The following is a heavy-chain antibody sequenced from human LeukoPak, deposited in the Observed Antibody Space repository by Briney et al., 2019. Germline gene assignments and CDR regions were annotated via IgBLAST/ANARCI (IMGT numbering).Heavy chain of an antibody. CDR1: GFTFNNYA. D-gene: IGHD1-14*01. J-gene: IGHJ4*02. Sequence: PGGSLRLSCAASGFTFNNYAMHWVRQAPGKGLEWVAVISYDGSRKYHADSVEGRFTISRDNSKNTLYLQMNSLRAEDTALYYCAKDSAGLDYYFDYWGQGTLVTVSS. CDR3: AKDSAGLDYYFDY. CDR2: ISYDGSRK. V-gene: IGHV3-30*18.